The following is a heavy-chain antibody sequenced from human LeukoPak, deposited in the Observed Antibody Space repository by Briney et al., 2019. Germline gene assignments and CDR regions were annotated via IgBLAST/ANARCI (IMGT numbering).Heavy chain of an antibody. J-gene: IGHJ4*02. Sequence: SETLSLTCTVSGGSISRYYWSWIRQPPGKGLEWVGYMYYSGSTNHNPSLKSRVTMSVDTSKNQFSLKLSSVTAADTAVYYCASVDYGVYYYDYWGQGTLVTVSS. V-gene: IGHV4-59*08. CDR1: GGSISRYY. CDR2: MYYSGST. D-gene: IGHD4-17*01. CDR3: ASVDYGVYYYDY.